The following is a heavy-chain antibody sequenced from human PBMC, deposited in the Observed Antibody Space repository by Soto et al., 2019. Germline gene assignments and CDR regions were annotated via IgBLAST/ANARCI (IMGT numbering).Heavy chain of an antibody. D-gene: IGHD2-2*01. CDR3: ARAAEFYPVVPAAMPHYYYGMDV. CDR2: IWYDGSNK. J-gene: IGHJ6*02. Sequence: PGGSLRLSCAASGFTFSSYGMHWVRQAPGKGLEWVAVIWYDGSNKYYADSVKGRFTISRDNSKNTLYLQMNSLRAEDTAVYYCARAAEFYPVVPAAMPHYYYGMDVWGQGTTVTVSS. V-gene: IGHV3-33*01. CDR1: GFTFSSYG.